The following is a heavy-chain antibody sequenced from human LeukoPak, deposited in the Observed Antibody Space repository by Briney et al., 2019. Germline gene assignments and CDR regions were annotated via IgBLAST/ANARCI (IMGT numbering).Heavy chain of an antibody. D-gene: IGHD3-10*01. CDR1: GGSFSGYY. CDR2: INHSGST. Sequence: SETLSLTCAVYGGSFSGYYWSWIRQPPGKGLEWIGEINHSGSTNYNTSLKSRVTISVDTSKNQFSLKLSSVTAADTAVYYCAREGVGSRAFDIWGQGTMVTVSS. CDR3: AREGVGSRAFDI. V-gene: IGHV4-34*01. J-gene: IGHJ3*02.